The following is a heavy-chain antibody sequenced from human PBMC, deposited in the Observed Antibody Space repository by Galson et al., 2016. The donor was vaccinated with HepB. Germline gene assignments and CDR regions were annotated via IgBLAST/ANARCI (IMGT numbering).Heavy chain of an antibody. V-gene: IGHV3-74*01. J-gene: IGHJ4*02. D-gene: IGHD6-19*01. CDR2: IKNDGRTT. CDR3: ARLSLVLAGTIDY. Sequence: SLRLSCAASGITFSRYWMHWVRQAPGKGLVWVSHIKNDGRTTNYADSVRGRFIISRDDAKNTLYLQMSSLRAEDKAVYYCARLSLVLAGTIDYWGQGTLVTVSS. CDR1: GITFSRYW.